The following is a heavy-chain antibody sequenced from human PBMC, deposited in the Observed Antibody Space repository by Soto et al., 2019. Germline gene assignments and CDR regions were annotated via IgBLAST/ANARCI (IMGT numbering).Heavy chain of an antibody. J-gene: IGHJ4*02. CDR2: INPGNGNT. Sequence: QVQLVQSGAEVKKPGASVKISCKTSGYIFMTYALHWVRQAPGQRPEWMGWINPGNGNTEYSQKLQGRVTITRDTSARTVFMEVATMTSEDTAVYYCARVRMLWYGELSHWGQGTQVIVSA. V-gene: IGHV1-3*01. CDR3: ARVRMLWYGELSH. D-gene: IGHD3-10*01. CDR1: GYIFMTYA.